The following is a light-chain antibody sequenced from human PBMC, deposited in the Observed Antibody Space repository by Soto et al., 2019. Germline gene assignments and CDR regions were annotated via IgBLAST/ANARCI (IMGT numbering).Light chain of an antibody. V-gene: IGLV2-14*01. J-gene: IGLJ2*01. CDR1: SSDVGGYNS. Sequence: QSALTQPASVSGSPGQSITISCTGTSSDVGGYNSVSWYQQHPGKAPKLMIFEVNNRPSGVSNRFSGSKSGNTASLTISGLQAEDEADYYCGSYTTNNTVIFGGGTKSPS. CDR2: EVN. CDR3: GSYTTNNTVI.